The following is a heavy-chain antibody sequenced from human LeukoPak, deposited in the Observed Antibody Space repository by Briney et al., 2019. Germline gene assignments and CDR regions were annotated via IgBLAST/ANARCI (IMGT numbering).Heavy chain of an antibody. D-gene: IGHD2-2*01. J-gene: IGHJ5*02. Sequence: PGGSLRLSCAASGFTFSNAWMSWVRQAPGKGLEWVGRIKSKTDGGTTDYAAPVKGRFTISRDDSKNTLYLQMISLKTEDTAVYYCTTDLTRRCSSTSCYEDPWGQGTLVTVSS. CDR2: IKSKTDGGTT. CDR1: GFTFSNAW. CDR3: TTDLTRRCSSTSCYEDP. V-gene: IGHV3-15*01.